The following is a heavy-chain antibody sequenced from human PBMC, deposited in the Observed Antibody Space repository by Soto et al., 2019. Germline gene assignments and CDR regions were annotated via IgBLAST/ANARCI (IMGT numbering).Heavy chain of an antibody. J-gene: IGHJ4*02. CDR3: ARVIGGWYYFDY. D-gene: IGHD6-19*01. V-gene: IGHV1-3*01. CDR2: INAGNGNT. Sequence: AASVKVSCKASGYTFTSYAMHWVRQAPGQRLEWMGWINAGNGNTKYSQKFQGRVTITRDTSASTAYMELSSLRSEDTAVYYCARVIGGWYYFDYWGQGTLVTVSS. CDR1: GYTFTSYA.